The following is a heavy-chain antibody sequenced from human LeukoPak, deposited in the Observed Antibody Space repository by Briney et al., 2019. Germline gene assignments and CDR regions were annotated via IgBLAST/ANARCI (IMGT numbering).Heavy chain of an antibody. J-gene: IGHJ4*02. CDR2: IYTSGST. Sequence: PSETLSLTCTVSGGSISSYYWSWIRQPAGKGLEWIGRIYTSGSTSYNPSLKSRVTMSVDTSKNQFSLKLSSVTAADTAVYYCARTPQGYYDSSGYPMYYFDYWGQGTLVTVSS. V-gene: IGHV4-4*07. CDR1: GGSISSYY. D-gene: IGHD3-22*01. CDR3: ARTPQGYYDSSGYPMYYFDY.